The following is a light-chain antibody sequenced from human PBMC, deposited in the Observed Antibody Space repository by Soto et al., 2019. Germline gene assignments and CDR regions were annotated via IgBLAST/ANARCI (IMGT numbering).Light chain of an antibody. CDR1: SSDIGGYDY. Sequence: QSALTQPACVSGSPGQSITISCTGTSSDIGGYDYVSWYQQRPGEAPKLMIYEVRYRPSGVSNRFSGSKSGNTASLTISGLQAEDEAVYYCCSYTRTSNHYFFGSGTKVTVL. J-gene: IGLJ1*01. V-gene: IGLV2-14*01. CDR3: CSYTRTSNHYF. CDR2: EVR.